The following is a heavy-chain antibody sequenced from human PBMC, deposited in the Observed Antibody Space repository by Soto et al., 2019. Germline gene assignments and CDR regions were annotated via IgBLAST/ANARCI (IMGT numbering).Heavy chain of an antibody. D-gene: IGHD6-19*01. J-gene: IGHJ4*02. CDR1: GFTFSTFA. CDR3: ARSSGWYGVGGYYFDY. CDR2: ISNDGTNK. Sequence: QVQLVESGGGVVKPGRSLRLSSAASGFTFSTFAMHWVREAPGKGLEWVAVISNDGTNKYYADSVKGRFTISRDNSKNTLYLQMNSLRAEDTAVFYCARSSGWYGVGGYYFDYWGQGTLVTVSS. V-gene: IGHV3-30-3*01.